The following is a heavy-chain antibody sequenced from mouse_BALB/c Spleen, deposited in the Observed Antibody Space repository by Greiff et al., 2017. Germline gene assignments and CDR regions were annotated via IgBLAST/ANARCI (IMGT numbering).Heavy chain of an antibody. CDR1: GFSLTSYG. D-gene: IGHD1-1*01. CDR3: ARNWYYGSSSLDY. Sequence: VKLMESGPGLVQPSQSLSITCTVSGFSLTSYGVHWVRQSPGKGLEWLGVIWSGGSTDYNAAFISRLSISKDNSKSQVFFKMNSLQANDTAIYYCARNWYYGSSSLDYWGQGTTLTVSS. V-gene: IGHV2-2*02. J-gene: IGHJ2*01. CDR2: IWSGGST.